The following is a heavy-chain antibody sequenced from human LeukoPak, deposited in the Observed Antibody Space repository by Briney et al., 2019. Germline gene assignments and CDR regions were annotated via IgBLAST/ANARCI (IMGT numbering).Heavy chain of an antibody. CDR2: IWYDGSNK. CDR1: GFTFSSYG. Sequence: PGRSLRLSCAASGFTFSSYGMHWVRQAPGKGLEWVAVIWYDGSNKYYADSVKGRFTISRDNSKNTLYLQMNSLRAEDTAVYYCANSDTNYYYYGMDVWGQGTTVTVSS. CDR3: ANSDTNYYYYGMDV. V-gene: IGHV3-33*06. D-gene: IGHD1-26*01. J-gene: IGHJ6*02.